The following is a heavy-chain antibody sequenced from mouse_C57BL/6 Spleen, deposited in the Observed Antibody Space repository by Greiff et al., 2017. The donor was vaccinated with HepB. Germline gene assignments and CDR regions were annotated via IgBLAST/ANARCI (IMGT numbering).Heavy chain of an antibody. V-gene: IGHV5-12*01. CDR3: ARHDFDV. CDR2: ISNGGGST. CDR1: GFTFSDYY. Sequence: EVKVVESGGGLVQPGGSLKLSCAASGFTFSDYYMYWVRQTPEKRLEWVAYISNGGGSTYYPDTVKGRFTISRDNAKNTLYLQMSRLKSEDTAMYYCARHDFDVWGTGTTVTVSS. J-gene: IGHJ1*03.